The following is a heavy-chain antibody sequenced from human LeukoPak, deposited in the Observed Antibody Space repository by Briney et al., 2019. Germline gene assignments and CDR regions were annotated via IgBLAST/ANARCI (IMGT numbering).Heavy chain of an antibody. CDR2: INPNSGGT. V-gene: IGHV1-2*02. CDR1: GYTFTGYY. D-gene: IGHD6-19*01. J-gene: IGHJ6*02. Sequence: GASVKVSCKASGYTFTGYYMHWVRQAPGQGLEWMGWINPNSGGTNYAQKFQGRVTMTRDTSISTAYMELSRLRSDDTAVYYCARAKALYSSGWYGNYYYYGMDVWAKGPRSPSP. CDR3: ARAKALYSSGWYGNYYYYGMDV.